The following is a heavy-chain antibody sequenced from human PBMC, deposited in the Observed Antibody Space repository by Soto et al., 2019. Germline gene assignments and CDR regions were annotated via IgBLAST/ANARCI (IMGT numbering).Heavy chain of an antibody. CDR3: TTPYSSGWYSYYYYGMDV. CDR2: ISSSSSYI. D-gene: IGHD6-19*01. V-gene: IGHV3-21*03. J-gene: IGHJ6*02. Sequence: GGSLRLSCAASGFTFSSYSMNWVRQAPGKGLEWVSSISSSSSYIYYADSVKGRFTISRDNAKNSLYLQMNSLKTEDTAVYYCTTPYSSGWYSYYYYGMDVWGQGTTVTVSS. CDR1: GFTFSSYS.